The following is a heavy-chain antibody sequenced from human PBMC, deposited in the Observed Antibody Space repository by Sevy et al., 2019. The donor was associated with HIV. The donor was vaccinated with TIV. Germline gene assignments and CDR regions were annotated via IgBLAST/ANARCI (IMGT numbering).Heavy chain of an antibody. D-gene: IGHD3-10*01. CDR1: GFTFSSYW. Sequence: GGSLRLSCAASGFTFSSYWMSWVRQAPGKGLEWVANIKKDGSEKYYVDSVKGRFTISGDNAKNSLYLQMNSLRAEDTAVYYCARESGAWFGESYYYYMDVWGKGTTVTVSS. V-gene: IGHV3-7*03. CDR2: IKKDGSEK. J-gene: IGHJ6*03. CDR3: ARESGAWFGESYYYYMDV.